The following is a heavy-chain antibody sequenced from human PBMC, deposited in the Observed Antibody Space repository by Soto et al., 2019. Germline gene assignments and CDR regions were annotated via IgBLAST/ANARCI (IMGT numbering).Heavy chain of an antibody. D-gene: IGHD1-7*01. Sequence: QVQLVQSGAEVKKPGASVKVSCKASGYTFTSYYMHWVRQAPGQGLEWMGIINPSGGSTSYAQKFQGRVTMTRDTSTSTVYMELSSLRSEDTAVYYCAREVAGTTFNHYYGMDVWGQGTTVTVSS. J-gene: IGHJ6*02. V-gene: IGHV1-46*01. CDR3: AREVAGTTFNHYYGMDV. CDR1: GYTFTSYY. CDR2: INPSGGST.